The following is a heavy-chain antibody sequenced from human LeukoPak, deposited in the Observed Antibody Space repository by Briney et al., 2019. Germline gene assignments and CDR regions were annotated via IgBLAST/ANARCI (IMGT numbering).Heavy chain of an antibody. J-gene: IGHJ4*02. CDR3: ARKAAMWAQLY. D-gene: IGHD2-2*01. V-gene: IGHV4-34*01. CDR1: GGSFSGYY. Sequence: SETLSLTCAVYGGSFSGYYWSWIRQPPGKGLEWIGEINHSGSTNYNPSLKSRVTMSVDKSKNQFSLKLSSVTAADTAVYYCARKAAMWAQLYWGQGTLVTVSS. CDR2: INHSGST.